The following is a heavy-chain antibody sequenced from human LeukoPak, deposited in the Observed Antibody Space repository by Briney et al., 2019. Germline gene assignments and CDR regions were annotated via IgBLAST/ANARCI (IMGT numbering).Heavy chain of an antibody. Sequence: PSETLSLTCAVSGGSISSGGYSWSWIRQPPGKGLEWIGYIYHSGSTYCNPSLKSRVTISVDRSKNQFSLKLSSVAAADTAVYYCAGVPLLYYYYGMDVWGQGTTVTVSS. CDR1: GGSISSGGYS. J-gene: IGHJ6*02. V-gene: IGHV4-30-2*01. CDR2: IYHSGST. D-gene: IGHD2-15*01. CDR3: AGVPLLYYYYGMDV.